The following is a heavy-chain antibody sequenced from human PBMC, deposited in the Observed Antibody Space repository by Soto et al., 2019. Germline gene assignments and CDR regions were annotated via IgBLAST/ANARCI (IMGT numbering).Heavy chain of an antibody. CDR2: IIPIFGSA. J-gene: IGHJ6*02. CDR3: ARMPNTGIVTTRYSGMDV. V-gene: IGHV1-69*13. Sequence: SVKVSCKASGGIFSSYTINWLRQAPGQGLEWLGWIIPIFGSANYAQKLQGRVTITADESTSTAYMELSSLSSEDTAVYYCARMPNTGIVTTRYSGMDVWGQGTTVTVSS. D-gene: IGHD4-17*01. CDR1: GGIFSSYT.